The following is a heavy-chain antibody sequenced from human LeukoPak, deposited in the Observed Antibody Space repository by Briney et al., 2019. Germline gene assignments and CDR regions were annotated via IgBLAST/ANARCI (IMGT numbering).Heavy chain of an antibody. CDR1: GSTFSSYS. D-gene: IGHD3-9*01. Sequence: PGGSLRLSCAASGSTFSSYSMNWVRQAPGKGLEWVSFISSSSSYIYYADSVKGRFTISRDNAKNSLYLQMNSLRAEDTAVYYCARGGLTGYSHDYWGQGTLVTVSS. CDR3: ARGGLTGYSHDY. V-gene: IGHV3-21*06. CDR2: ISSSSSYI. J-gene: IGHJ4*02.